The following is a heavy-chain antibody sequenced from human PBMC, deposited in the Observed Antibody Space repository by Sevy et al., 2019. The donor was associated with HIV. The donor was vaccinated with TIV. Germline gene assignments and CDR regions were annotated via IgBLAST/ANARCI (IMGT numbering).Heavy chain of an antibody. CDR3: ARDGYDGSGYQRGLFDF. CDR2: ISTYNSNK. D-gene: IGHD3-22*01. V-gene: IGHV1-18*01. J-gene: IGHJ4*02. CDR1: GYTFTDYG. Sequence: ASVKVSCKASGYTFTDYGITWVRQAPGQGLEWMGWISTYNSNKKYAQNLQGRVTMTTDTSTNTAYMELRSLRSDDTAVYYCARDGYDGSGYQRGLFDFWGQGTLVTVSS.